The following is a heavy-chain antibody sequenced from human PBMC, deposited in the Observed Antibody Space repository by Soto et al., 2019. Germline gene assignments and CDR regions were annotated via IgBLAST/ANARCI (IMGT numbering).Heavy chain of an antibody. CDR2: IIPIFGTA. D-gene: IGHD5-18*01. Sequence: SVKVSCKASGGTFSSYAISWVRQAPGQGLEWMGGIIPIFGTANYAQKFQGRVTITADASTSTAYMELSSLRSEDTAVYYCARRNGDTAMVTVLYFSFGRVVWGQGTTLTV. CDR3: ARRNGDTAMVTVLYFSFGRVV. J-gene: IGHJ6*01. CDR1: GGTFSSYA. V-gene: IGHV1-69*13.